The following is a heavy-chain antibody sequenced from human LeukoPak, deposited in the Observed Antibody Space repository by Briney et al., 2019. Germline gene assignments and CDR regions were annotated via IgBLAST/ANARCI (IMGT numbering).Heavy chain of an antibody. J-gene: IGHJ4*02. CDR1: GYSFTSYD. CDR2: MNPNSGNT. D-gene: IGHD6-13*01. Sequence: ASVKVSCKASGYSFTSYDINWVRQATGQGLEWMGWMNPNSGNTGYAQKFQGRVTMTRNTSISTAYMELSSLRSEDTAVYYCARRRGIAAAIGYWGQGTLVTVSS. CDR3: ARRRGIAAAIGY. V-gene: IGHV1-8*01.